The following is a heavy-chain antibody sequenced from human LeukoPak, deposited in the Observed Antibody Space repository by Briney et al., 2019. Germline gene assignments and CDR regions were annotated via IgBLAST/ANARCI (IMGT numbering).Heavy chain of an antibody. CDR3: AKVSRPKVAAAFVDY. CDR1: GFTFSSYG. V-gene: IGHV3-30*18. J-gene: IGHJ4*02. Sequence: PGRSLRLSCAASGFTFSSYGMHWVRQAPGKGLEWVAVISYDGSNKYYADSVKGRFTISRDNSKNTLYLQMNSLRAEDTAVYYCAKVSRPKVAAAFVDYWGQGTLVTVSS. D-gene: IGHD6-13*01. CDR2: ISYDGSNK.